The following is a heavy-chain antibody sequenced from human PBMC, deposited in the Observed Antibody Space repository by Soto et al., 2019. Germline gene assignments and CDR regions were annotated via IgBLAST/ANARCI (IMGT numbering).Heavy chain of an antibody. Sequence: QVQLVQSGAEVKKPGSSVKVSCKASGGTFSSYAISWVRQAPGQGLEWMGGIIPIFGTANYAQKFQGRVTITADKSTSTAYMELSSLRSEDRAVYYCARAEQPDPQNYYYYYGMDVWGQGTTVTVSS. CDR3: ARAEQPDPQNYYYYYGMDV. V-gene: IGHV1-69*06. J-gene: IGHJ6*02. CDR1: GGTFSSYA. CDR2: IIPIFGTA. D-gene: IGHD6-13*01.